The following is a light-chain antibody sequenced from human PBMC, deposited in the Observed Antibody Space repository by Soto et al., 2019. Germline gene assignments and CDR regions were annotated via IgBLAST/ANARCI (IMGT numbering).Light chain of an antibody. V-gene: IGKV1-27*01. Sequence: DIQMTQSQSSLSASVGDRVTITCRASQCISNALAWYQQRPGKVPKLLIYAASTLQSGVPSRFSGSGSGTDFTLTISSLQPEDVAPYYCQKYNSAPTTFGPGTKVDIE. CDR1: QCISNA. CDR3: QKYNSAPTT. CDR2: AAS. J-gene: IGKJ3*01.